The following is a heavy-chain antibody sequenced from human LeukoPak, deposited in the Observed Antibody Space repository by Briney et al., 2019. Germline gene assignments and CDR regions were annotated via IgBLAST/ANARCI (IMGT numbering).Heavy chain of an antibody. CDR1: GYSFTTYW. V-gene: IGHV5-51*01. J-gene: IGHJ4*02. CDR2: IYPGDSDT. Sequence: GESLKISCQGSGYSFTTYWIGWVRQMTGKGLEWMGIIYPGDSDTRYSPSFQGQVTISADKSISTAYLQWSSLKASDTAMYYCARKDTTTSGDFDYWGQGTLVTVSS. CDR3: ARKDTTTSGDFDY. D-gene: IGHD5-18*01.